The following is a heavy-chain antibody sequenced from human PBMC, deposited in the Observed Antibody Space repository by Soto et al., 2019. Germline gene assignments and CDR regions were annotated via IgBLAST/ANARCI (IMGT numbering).Heavy chain of an antibody. CDR3: ARGLDKSAGGAFDM. D-gene: IGHD3-10*01. CDR2: IPHDGNNE. CDR1: GSPGSRSS. Sequence: GGSQRLSCASSGSPGSRSSMHSLRHAHGKGLEWVAVIPHDGNNEDYTDSVRGRFTISRDNSKNTFYLQMNSLRGEDTAVYYCARGLDKSAGGAFDMWGQGNLVTVS. J-gene: IGHJ3*02. V-gene: IGHV3-33*01.